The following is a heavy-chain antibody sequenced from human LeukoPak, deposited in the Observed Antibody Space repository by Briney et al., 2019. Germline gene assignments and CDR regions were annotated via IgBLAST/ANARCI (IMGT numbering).Heavy chain of an antibody. D-gene: IGHD6-19*01. CDR2: MNPDSDNTDYAWMNPDSDNT. V-gene: IGHV1-8*01. J-gene: IGHJ4*02. CDR1: GYTFTNYD. CDR3: ARSSSGWLLDY. Sequence: ASVKVSCKASGYTFTNYDINWVRQATGQGLEWMGWMNPDSDNTDYAWMNPDSDNTGYAEKFQGRVTMTRNSSINTAYMELSSLRSEDTAVYYCARSSSGWLLDYWGQGTLVTVSS.